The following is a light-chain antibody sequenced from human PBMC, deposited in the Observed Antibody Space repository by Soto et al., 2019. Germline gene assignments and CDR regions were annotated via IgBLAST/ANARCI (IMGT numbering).Light chain of an antibody. J-gene: IGLJ3*02. CDR2: EVS. V-gene: IGLV2-8*01. CDR3: SSSAGSNNGV. CDR1: SSDIGGYDY. Sequence: QSALTQPPSASGSPGQSVTISCTGTSSDIGGYDYVSWYQQHPGKAPKVMIYEVSKRPSGVPDRFSGSKSGNTASLTVSGLQAEDEADYYCSSSAGSNNGVFGGGTKVTVL.